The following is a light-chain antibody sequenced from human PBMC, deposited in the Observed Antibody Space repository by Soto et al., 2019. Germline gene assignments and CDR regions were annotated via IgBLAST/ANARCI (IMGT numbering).Light chain of an antibody. V-gene: IGKV3-15*01. Sequence: EIVMTQSPATLSVSPGERATLSCRASQSVSSNLAWYQQKPGQAPRLLIYGASTSATVIPARFSGSGSGTEFTLTISSLQSEDFAVDYCQQYNNWPYTFGQGTKLEIK. CDR3: QQYNNWPYT. CDR1: QSVSSN. J-gene: IGKJ2*01. CDR2: GAS.